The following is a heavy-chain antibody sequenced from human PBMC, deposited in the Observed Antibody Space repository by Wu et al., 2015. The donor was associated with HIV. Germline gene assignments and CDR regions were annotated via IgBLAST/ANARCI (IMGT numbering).Heavy chain of an antibody. CDR2: IIPIFGTA. CDR1: GGTFSSYA. CDR3: AEAWVGGSSWYWAFDI. J-gene: IGHJ3*02. D-gene: IGHD6-13*01. V-gene: IGHV1-69*12. Sequence: QVQLVQSGAEVKKPGSSVKVSCKASGGTFSSYAISWVRQAPGQGLEWMGGIIPIFGTANYAQKFQGRVTITADESTSTAYMELSSLRSEDTAVYYCAEAWVGGSSWYWAFDIWGQGTMVTVSS.